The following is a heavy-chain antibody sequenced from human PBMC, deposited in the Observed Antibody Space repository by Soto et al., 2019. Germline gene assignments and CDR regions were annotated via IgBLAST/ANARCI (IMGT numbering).Heavy chain of an antibody. CDR2: IIPIFGTT. D-gene: IGHD1-1*01. Sequence: QVQLVQSGAEVKRPGSSVKVSCKTSGDIFSGYSISWVRQAPGQGLEWMGGIIPIFGTTDYAQRFHGRITITEYKSATTVYMDLYSLKSEDTAVYYCARDLGRGYEPGDYWGQGTLVTVSS. CDR3: ARDLGRGYEPGDY. V-gene: IGHV1-69*14. CDR1: GDIFSGYS. J-gene: IGHJ4*02.